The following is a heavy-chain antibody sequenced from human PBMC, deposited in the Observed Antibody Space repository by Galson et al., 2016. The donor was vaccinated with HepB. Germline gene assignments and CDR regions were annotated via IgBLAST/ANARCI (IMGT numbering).Heavy chain of an antibody. CDR3: AKLMGDWGDRSTGFVDY. CDR2: ISGSGYDT. CDR1: GFTFSSYI. D-gene: IGHD1-1*01. Sequence: SLRLSCAASGFTFSSYIMSWVWQAPGKRLEWVAAISGSGYDTYYTDPAKGRFTISKDKSKNTVYLHMNNLRAEDTAIYYCAKLMGDWGDRSTGFVDYWGQGTLVTVSS. J-gene: IGHJ4*02. V-gene: IGHV3-23*01.